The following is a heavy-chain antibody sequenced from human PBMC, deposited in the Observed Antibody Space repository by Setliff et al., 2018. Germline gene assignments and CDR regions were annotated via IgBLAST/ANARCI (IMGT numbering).Heavy chain of an antibody. Sequence: SVKVSCKASGGTFSSYAISWVRQAPGQGLEWMGGIIPLLDIAKYAEKFKGRVTITADKSTSTAYMELSSLRSEDTAVYYCARATRNNFDYWGQGTLVTVSS. CDR1: GGTFSSYA. CDR2: IIPLLDIA. V-gene: IGHV1-69*10. J-gene: IGHJ4*02. CDR3: ARATRNNFDY.